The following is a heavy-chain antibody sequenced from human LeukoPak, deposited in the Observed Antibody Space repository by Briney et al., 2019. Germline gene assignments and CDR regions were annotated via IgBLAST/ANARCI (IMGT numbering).Heavy chain of an antibody. Sequence: GGSLRLSCAASGFTFASNAMNWVRQVPGKGLEWVSAISNSGGTTLYADSVKGRFTISRDNSKNTLYLQMNSLRAEDTAVYYCAKGDCSSTSCYFDYWGQGTLVTVSS. CDR3: AKGDCSSTSCYFDY. D-gene: IGHD2-2*01. J-gene: IGHJ4*02. V-gene: IGHV3-23*01. CDR2: ISNSGGTT. CDR1: GFTFASNA.